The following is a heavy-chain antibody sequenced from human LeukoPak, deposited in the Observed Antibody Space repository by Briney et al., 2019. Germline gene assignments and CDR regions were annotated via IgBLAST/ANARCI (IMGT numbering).Heavy chain of an antibody. D-gene: IGHD3-3*01. V-gene: IGHV4-4*07. J-gene: IGHJ5*02. Sequence: SETLSLTCTVSGGSISNFYWSWTRQPAGKGLEWIGRIYSSVSTNYNPSRKSRVTMSVDPSKNQLSLKLRSVTAADTAVYYCARDFWRGYYQGCFDPWGQGTLVTVSS. CDR2: IYSSVST. CDR1: GGSISNFY. CDR3: ARDFWRGYYQGCFDP.